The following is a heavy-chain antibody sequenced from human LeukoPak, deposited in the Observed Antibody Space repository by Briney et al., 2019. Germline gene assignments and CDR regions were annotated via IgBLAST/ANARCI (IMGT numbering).Heavy chain of an antibody. V-gene: IGHV3-23*01. CDR1: GFTLSSYA. CDR3: ANRPDYYDSSGRTPDY. CDR2: ISGSGGST. D-gene: IGHD3-22*01. J-gene: IGHJ4*02. Sequence: GGSLRLSCAASGFTLSSYAMSWVRQDPGKGLEWVSAISGSGGSTYYADSVKGRFTISRDNSKNTLYLQMNRLRAEDTAVYYCANRPDYYDSSGRTPDYWGQGTLVTVSS.